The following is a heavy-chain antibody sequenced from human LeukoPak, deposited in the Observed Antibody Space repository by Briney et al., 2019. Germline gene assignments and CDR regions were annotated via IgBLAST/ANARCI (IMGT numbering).Heavy chain of an antibody. CDR2: IHPGDSHI. CDR3: ARHSPYFDFWSGQGGFDP. J-gene: IGHJ5*02. Sequence: GESLQISCPDSGYRFTSYWIAWVRQLPGKGLEWMGNIHPGDSHIRYSPSFQGQVTISADKSISTAYLQWSSLRASDTAMYYCARHSPYFDFWSGQGGFDPWGQGTLVTVSS. CDR1: GYRFTSYW. V-gene: IGHV5-51*01. D-gene: IGHD3-3*01.